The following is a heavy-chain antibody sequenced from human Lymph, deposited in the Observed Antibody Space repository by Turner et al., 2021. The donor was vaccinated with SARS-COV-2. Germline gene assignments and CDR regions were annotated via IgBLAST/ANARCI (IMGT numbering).Heavy chain of an antibody. CDR3: ARGRYRGGGMDV. CDR2: MTPNSGDT. V-gene: IGHV1-8*01. J-gene: IGHJ6*02. Sequence: QVLQMQSGAEVKKPGASVKVSCKAPGYTFPRHDINWVRLATGQGLEGMVWMTPNSGDTCYVQKYQGKVTMTRNTSISTAYEALISLSSGDTSVYYCARGRYRGGGMDVWGQGTTVTVSS. D-gene: IGHD1-26*01. CDR1: GYTFPRHD.